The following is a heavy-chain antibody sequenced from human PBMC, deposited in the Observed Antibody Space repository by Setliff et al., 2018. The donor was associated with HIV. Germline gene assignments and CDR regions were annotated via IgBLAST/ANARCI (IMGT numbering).Heavy chain of an antibody. CDR2: INPNNGGT. J-gene: IGHJ3*01. D-gene: IGHD2-15*01. V-gene: IGHV1-2*06. CDR3: AKPRIFDSFDV. CDR1: TFLVTGYN. Sequence: ASVKVSCKAITFLVTGYNIHWVRLAPGHGPDWLGRINPNNGGTDYAQKFQGRVTMSLDTSTNTVYLELKGLTSDDTAVYYCAKPRIFDSFDVWGPGTVVTVSS.